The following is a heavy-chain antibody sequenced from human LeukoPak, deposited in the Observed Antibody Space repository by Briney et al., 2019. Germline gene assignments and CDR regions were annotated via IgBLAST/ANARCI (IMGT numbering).Heavy chain of an antibody. CDR1: GFTFRTYS. Sequence: PGGSLRLSCAASGFTFRTYSMNWVRQAPGKGLEWISSVSSSGDYIYYADSMKGRFTVSRDNAKNSLHLQMSSLRAEDTAVYYCASRPRDGYNSAYWGQGTLVTVSS. D-gene: IGHD5-24*01. CDR2: VSSSGDYI. J-gene: IGHJ4*02. CDR3: ASRPRDGYNSAY. V-gene: IGHV3-21*01.